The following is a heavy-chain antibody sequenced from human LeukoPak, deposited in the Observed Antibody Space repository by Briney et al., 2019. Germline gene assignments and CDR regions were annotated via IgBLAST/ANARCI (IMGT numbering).Heavy chain of an antibody. J-gene: IGHJ3*02. CDR3: ARVRAAAGTMGAFDI. CDR2: INSDGSST. Sequence: PGGALRLSCAASGFTFSSYWMHWVRQAPGKVLVWVSRINSDGSSTSYADSVKGRFTISRDNAKNTLYLQMNSLRAEDTAVYYCARVRAAAGTMGAFDIWGQGTMVTVSS. CDR1: GFTFSSYW. D-gene: IGHD6-13*01. V-gene: IGHV3-74*01.